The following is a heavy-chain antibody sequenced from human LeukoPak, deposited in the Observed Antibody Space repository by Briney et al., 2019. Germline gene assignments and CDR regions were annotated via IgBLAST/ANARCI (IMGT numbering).Heavy chain of an antibody. CDR3: ARGDYYDSSGYYFPDAFDI. CDR2: IWYDGSNK. V-gene: IGHV3-33*01. J-gene: IGHJ3*02. CDR1: GFTFSSYG. Sequence: GRSLRLSCAAAGFTFSSYGMHGVRQAPGKGLEWVAVIWYDGSNKYYVDSVQGRFTISRENSKNTLYLKMSSMRGEDTAVYYCARGDYYDSSGYYFPDAFDIWGQGTMVTVSS. D-gene: IGHD3-22*01.